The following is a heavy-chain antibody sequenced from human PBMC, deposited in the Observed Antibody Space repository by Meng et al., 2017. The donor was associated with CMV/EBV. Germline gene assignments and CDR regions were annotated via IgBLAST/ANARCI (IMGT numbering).Heavy chain of an antibody. V-gene: IGHV1-69*10. D-gene: IGHD2-2*01. CDR3: ARGGYCSSTSCRDYYYYGMDV. J-gene: IGHJ6*02. Sequence: SVKVSCKASGGTFSSYAISWVRQAPRQGLEWMGGIIPILGIANYAQKFQGRVTITADKSTSTAYMELSSMRSEDTAVYYCARGGYCSSTSCRDYYYYGMDVWGQGTTVTVSS. CDR2: IIPILGIA. CDR1: GGTFSSYA.